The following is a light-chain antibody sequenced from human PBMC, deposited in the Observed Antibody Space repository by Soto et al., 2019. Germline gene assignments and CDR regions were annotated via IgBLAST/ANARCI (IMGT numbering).Light chain of an antibody. V-gene: IGKV1-39*01. J-gene: IGKJ5*01. CDR1: QSISSY. CDR3: QQSYNTPPEIT. Sequence: DIQMTQSPSSLSASVGDRVTITCRASQSISSYLNWYQQKPGKAPNLLIYAASSLQSGVPSRFSGSGSETDFTLTISSLEPEDFSTYYCQQSYNTPPEITFGQGTRLEIK. CDR2: AAS.